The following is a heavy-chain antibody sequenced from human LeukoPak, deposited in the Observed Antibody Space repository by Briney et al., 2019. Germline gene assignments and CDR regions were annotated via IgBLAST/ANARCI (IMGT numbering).Heavy chain of an antibody. Sequence: ASVKVSCKASGYTFTSCGISWVRQAPGQGLEWMGWISGYNGNTHYAQNLQGRVTMTTDTSTSTAYMELRSLRSDDTAVYYCARGPYCSGGTCYSQYFDYWGQGTLVTVSS. CDR2: ISGYNGNT. D-gene: IGHD2-15*01. V-gene: IGHV1-18*01. CDR3: ARGPYCSGGTCYSQYFDY. J-gene: IGHJ4*02. CDR1: GYTFTSCG.